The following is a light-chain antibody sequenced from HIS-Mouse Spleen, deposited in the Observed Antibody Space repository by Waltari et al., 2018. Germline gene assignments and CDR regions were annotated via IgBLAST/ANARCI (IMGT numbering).Light chain of an antibody. CDR2: KDS. V-gene: IGLV3-25*03. Sequence: SYELTQPPPVSVSPGQTARVTSAGDALPKQYADWYQQKPGQAPVLVIYKDSERPSGIPERFSGSSSGTTVTLTISGVQAEDEADYYCQSADSSGTYVFGTGTKVTVL. CDR3: QSADSSGTYV. CDR1: ALPKQY. J-gene: IGLJ1*01.